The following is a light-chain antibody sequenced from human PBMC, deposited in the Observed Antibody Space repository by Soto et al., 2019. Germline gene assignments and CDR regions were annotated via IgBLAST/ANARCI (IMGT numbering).Light chain of an antibody. V-gene: IGLV2-14*01. CDR1: RNDISAYDS. J-gene: IGLJ3*02. CDR3: SSYTRGSTLV. CDR2: EVS. Sequence: QSVLTQPASVSGSPGQSITISCTGSRNDISAYDSVSWYQQHPDKAPKLIIYEVSSRPSGVSNRFSGSKSGNTASLTISGLQADDEADYYCSSYTRGSTLVFGGGTKLTVL.